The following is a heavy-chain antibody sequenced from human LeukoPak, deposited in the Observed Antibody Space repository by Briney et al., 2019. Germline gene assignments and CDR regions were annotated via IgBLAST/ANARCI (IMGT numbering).Heavy chain of an antibody. CDR3: ARDPENYYDRHFDY. CDR2: INPNSGGT. D-gene: IGHD3-22*01. Sequence: VASVKVSCKASGYTFTGYYMHWVRQAPGQGLEWMGWINPNSGGTNYAQKFQGRVTMTRDTSISTAYMELSRLRSDDTAVYYCARDPENYYDRHFDYWGQGTLVTVSS. J-gene: IGHJ4*02. V-gene: IGHV1-2*02. CDR1: GYTFTGYY.